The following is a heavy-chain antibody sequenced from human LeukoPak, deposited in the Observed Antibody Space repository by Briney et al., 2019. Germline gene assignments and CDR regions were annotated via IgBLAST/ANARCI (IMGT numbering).Heavy chain of an antibody. Sequence: ASVKVSCKASGYTFTSYSISWVRQAPGQGLEWMGWISAYNGNANYAQKLQGRVTMTTDTSTSTAYMEPRSLRSDDTAVYYCARGPLYYDILTGYYTEGGAFDIWGQGTMVTVSS. CDR2: ISAYNGNA. CDR1: GYTFTSYS. V-gene: IGHV1-18*04. CDR3: ARGPLYYDILTGYYTEGGAFDI. J-gene: IGHJ3*02. D-gene: IGHD3-9*01.